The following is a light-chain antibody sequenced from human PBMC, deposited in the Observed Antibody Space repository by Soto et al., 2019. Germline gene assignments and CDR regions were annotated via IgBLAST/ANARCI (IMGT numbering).Light chain of an antibody. CDR3: QQYGSSPLT. Sequence: EIVLTQSPGTLSLSPGDRATLSCRASQSVYSNSLAWYQQKSGQAPRLLIFGASNRATGIPARFSGSGSGPEFTPSNSRLDPEDFAVYYCQQYGSSPLTFGQGTKLE. J-gene: IGKJ2*01. V-gene: IGKV3-20*01. CDR1: QSVYSNS. CDR2: GAS.